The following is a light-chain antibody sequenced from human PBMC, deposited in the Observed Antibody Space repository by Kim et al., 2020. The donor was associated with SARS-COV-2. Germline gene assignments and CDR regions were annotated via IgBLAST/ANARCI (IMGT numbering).Light chain of an antibody. CDR1: QSVGTN. V-gene: IGKV3-15*01. CDR2: GAS. J-gene: IGKJ4*01. Sequence: SGASGERVTHSCRAGQSVGTNLGWYQQKPDQAPRLLLYGASTRATGMSARFSGSGSGTEFTLTISSLQSEDFAVYYCQQYKKWPLTFGGGTKVEIK. CDR3: QQYKKWPLT.